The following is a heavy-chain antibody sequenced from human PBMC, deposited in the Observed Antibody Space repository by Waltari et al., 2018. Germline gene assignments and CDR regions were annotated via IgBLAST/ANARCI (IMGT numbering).Heavy chain of an antibody. J-gene: IGHJ6*02. CDR1: GGTFSRYT. CDR2: IIPIPDIS. Sequence: QVQLVQSGAEVKKPGSSVKVSCKASGGTFSRYTISWVRQAPGQGLEWMGRIIPIPDISTYELKVQGRVTITADKSTTTAYMELSSLRSEDTAVYYCASNLRDGHFFYGMDVWGQGTTVTVSS. CDR3: ASNLRDGHFFYGMDV. V-gene: IGHV1-69*02.